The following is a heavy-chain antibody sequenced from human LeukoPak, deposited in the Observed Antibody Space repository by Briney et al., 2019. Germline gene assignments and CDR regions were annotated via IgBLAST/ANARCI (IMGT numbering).Heavy chain of an antibody. V-gene: IGHV1-2*02. CDR3: ARDFAVGATLVVFDY. Sequence: ASVKVSCKASGYTFTGYYMHWMRQAPGQGLEWMGWINPNSGGTNYAQKFQGRVTMTRDTSISTAYMELSRLRSDNTAVYYCARDFAVGATLVVFDYWGQGTLVTVSS. CDR2: INPNSGGT. J-gene: IGHJ4*02. D-gene: IGHD1-26*01. CDR1: GYTFTGYY.